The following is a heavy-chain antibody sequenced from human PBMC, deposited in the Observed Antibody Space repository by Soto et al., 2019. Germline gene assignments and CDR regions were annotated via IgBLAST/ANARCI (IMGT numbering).Heavy chain of an antibody. Sequence: QVQLVESGGGVVQPGTSLRLSCVGSGFTFRSYVIHWVRQAPGKGLEWVALTSYDGSGKYYGDSVSGRFTISRDNSRNTVDLQMDSLRLEDTALYYCARWGTTGGLDVWGQGTLVSVSS. V-gene: IGHV3-30*19. CDR1: GFTFRSYV. J-gene: IGHJ1*01. CDR3: ARWGTTGGLDV. D-gene: IGHD3-16*01. CDR2: TSYDGSGK.